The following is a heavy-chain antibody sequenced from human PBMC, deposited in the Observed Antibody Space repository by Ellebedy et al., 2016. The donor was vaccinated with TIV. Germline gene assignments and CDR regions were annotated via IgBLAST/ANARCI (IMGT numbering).Heavy chain of an antibody. CDR2: INPNSGGT. V-gene: IGHV1-2*02. CDR1: GYTFTGYY. J-gene: IGHJ6*02. D-gene: IGHD3-9*01. Sequence: ASVKVSCXASGYTFTGYYMHWVRQAPGQGLEWMGWINPNSGGTNYAQKLQGRVTMTTDTSTSTAYMELSSLRSEDTAVYYCARGGIYDILTGYQNYYGMDVWGQGTTVTVSS. CDR3: ARGGIYDILTGYQNYYGMDV.